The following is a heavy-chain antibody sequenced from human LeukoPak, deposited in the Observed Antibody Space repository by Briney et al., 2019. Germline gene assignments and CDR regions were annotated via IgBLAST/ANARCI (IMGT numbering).Heavy chain of an antibody. Sequence: SETLSLTCTVSGGSISSYYWSWIRQPPGKGLEWIGYKYYSGRTNYNPSLKSRVTISVDTSKNQFSLKLSSVTAADTAVYYCARGGYTYGFNAFDIWGQGTMVTVSS. J-gene: IGHJ3*02. CDR2: KYYSGRT. CDR3: ARGGYTYGFNAFDI. V-gene: IGHV4-59*01. CDR1: GGSISSYY. D-gene: IGHD5-18*01.